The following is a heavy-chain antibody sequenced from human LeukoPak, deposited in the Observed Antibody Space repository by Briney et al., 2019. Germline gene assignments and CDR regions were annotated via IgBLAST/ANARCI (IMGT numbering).Heavy chain of an antibody. J-gene: IGHJ4*02. V-gene: IGHV4-61*01. CDR1: GGSVSSGSYY. D-gene: IGHD1-7*01. CDR2: IYYSAST. CDR3: ARARPNSIFDY. Sequence: SETLSLTCTVSGGSVSSGSYYWSWIRQPPGKGLEWIGYIYYSASTNYNPSLKSRVTISVDTSNNQFSLKLSSVTAADTAVYYCARARPNSIFDYWGQGTLVTVSS.